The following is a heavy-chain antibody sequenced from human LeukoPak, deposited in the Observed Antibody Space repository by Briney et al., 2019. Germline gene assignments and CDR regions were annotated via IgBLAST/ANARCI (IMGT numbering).Heavy chain of an antibody. CDR1: GYILTSYW. D-gene: IGHD2-15*01. V-gene: IGHV5-51*01. Sequence: GESLKISCKGSGYILTSYWIGWVRQMPGKGLEWMGIIYPGDSDSRYSPSFQGQVTISADKSISTAYLQWSSLKASDTAIYYCARRYCSGGTCFYFDNWGQGTLVTVSS. CDR2: IYPGDSDS. CDR3: ARRYCSGGTCFYFDN. J-gene: IGHJ4*02.